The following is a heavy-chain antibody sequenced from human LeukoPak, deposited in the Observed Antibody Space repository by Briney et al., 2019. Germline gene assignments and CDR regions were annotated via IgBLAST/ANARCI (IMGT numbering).Heavy chain of an antibody. CDR3: ARERRVVKDKPEWFDP. D-gene: IGHD2-15*01. CDR2: IYYRGST. V-gene: IGHV4-59*13. J-gene: IGHJ5*02. CDR1: GGSISSYY. Sequence: SETLSLTCAVSGGSISSYYWSWIRHPPGKGLECSGYIYYRGSTNYNTSLKSRVTISVDTSKNQYSLKLSSVTAADTAVYYCARERRVVKDKPEWFDPWGQGTLVTVSS.